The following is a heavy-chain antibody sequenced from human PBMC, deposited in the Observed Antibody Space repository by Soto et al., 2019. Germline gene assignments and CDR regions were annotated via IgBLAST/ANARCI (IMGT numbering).Heavy chain of an antibody. D-gene: IGHD5-12*01. V-gene: IGHV4-4*02. J-gene: IGHJ4*02. CDR3: ARGYSGYDTHFDN. Sequence: ETLSLTCAVSGGSISSSNWWSWVRQPPGKGLEWIGEIYHSGSTNYNPSLKSRVTISVDKSKNQFSLKVSSVTAADTAVYYCARGYSGYDTHFDNWGQGTLVTVSS. CDR1: GGSISSSNW. CDR2: IYHSGST.